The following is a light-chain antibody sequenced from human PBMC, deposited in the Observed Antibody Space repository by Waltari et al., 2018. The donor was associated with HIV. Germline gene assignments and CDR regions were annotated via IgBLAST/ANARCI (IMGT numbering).Light chain of an antibody. CDR1: NNYYH. CDR3: CSYAGGSTLV. V-gene: IGLV2-23*02. J-gene: IGLJ2*01. Sequence: QSALTQPASVSGSHGQSITISCSGTNNYYHVSWYHQYPGKAPKLLLYVVSNWPSGVSNRFSGSKSGNTASLTISGLQAEDEGDYHCCSYAGGSTLVFGGGTKLTVL. CDR2: VVS.